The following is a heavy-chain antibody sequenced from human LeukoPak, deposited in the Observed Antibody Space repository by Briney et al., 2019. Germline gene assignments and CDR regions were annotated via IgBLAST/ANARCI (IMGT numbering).Heavy chain of an antibody. CDR2: ISAYNGNT. V-gene: IGHV1-18*01. CDR1: GYTFTSYG. J-gene: IGHJ3*02. Sequence: ASVKVSCKASGYTFTSYGISWVRQAPGQGLEWMGWISAYNGNTNYAQKLQGRVTMTTDTSTSTAYMELRSLRSDDTAVYYCARGLIPAAMKKGDAFDIWSQGTMVTVSS. D-gene: IGHD2-2*01. CDR3: ARGLIPAAMKKGDAFDI.